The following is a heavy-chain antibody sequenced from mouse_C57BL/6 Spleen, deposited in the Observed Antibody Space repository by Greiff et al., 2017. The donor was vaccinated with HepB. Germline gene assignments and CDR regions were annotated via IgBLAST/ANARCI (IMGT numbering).Heavy chain of an antibody. CDR3: ARSGIYYDYDGYFDY. V-gene: IGHV1-61*01. CDR2: IYPSDSET. D-gene: IGHD2-4*01. J-gene: IGHJ2*01. CDR1: GYTFTSYW. Sequence: QVQLQQPGAELVRPGSSVKLSCKASGYTFTSYWMDWVKQRPGQGLEWIGNIYPSDSETHYNQKFKDKATLTVDKSSSTAYMQLSSLTSEDSAVYYCARSGIYYDYDGYFDYWGQGTTLTVSS.